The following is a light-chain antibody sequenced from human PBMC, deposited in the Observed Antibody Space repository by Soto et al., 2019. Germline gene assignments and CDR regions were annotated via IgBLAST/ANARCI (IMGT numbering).Light chain of an antibody. CDR1: QSVPSPY. CDR3: QQSGRSVT. V-gene: IGKV3-20*01. Sequence: EIVLTQSPGTLSLSPGESATLSCRASQSVPSPYLAWYQQKPGQAPRLLIYGAFSRATGIPDRFSGSGSGTDFTLTISRLEPEDFAVYYCQQSGRSVTFGGGTGVEIK. CDR2: GAF. J-gene: IGKJ4*01.